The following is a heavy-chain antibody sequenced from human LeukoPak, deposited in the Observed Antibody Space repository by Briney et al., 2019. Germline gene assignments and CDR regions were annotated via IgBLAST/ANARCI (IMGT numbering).Heavy chain of an antibody. J-gene: IGHJ6*03. CDR2: IYTSGST. V-gene: IGHV4-4*07. D-gene: IGHD2-2*01. Sequence: SETLSLTCTVSGGSISSYYWSWIRQPAGKRLEWIGRIYTSGSTNYNPSLKSRVTMSVDTSKNQFSLKLSSVTAADTAVYYCARGGRVPAAHYYYYYYMDVWGKGTTVTVSS. CDR3: ARGGRVPAAHYYYYYYMDV. CDR1: GGSISSYY.